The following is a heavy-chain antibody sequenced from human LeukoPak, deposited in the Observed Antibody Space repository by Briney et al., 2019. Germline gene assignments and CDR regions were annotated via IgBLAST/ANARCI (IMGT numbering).Heavy chain of an antibody. CDR3: ASHKGF. J-gene: IGHJ4*02. V-gene: IGHV4-59*01. Sequence: KPSETLSLTCTVSGVSISSYYWSWIRQPPGKGLEWIGYIYYSGSTNYNPSLKSRVTISVDTSKNQFSLKLSSVTAADTAVYYCASHKGFWGQGTLVTVSS. CDR2: IYYSGST. CDR1: GVSISSYY.